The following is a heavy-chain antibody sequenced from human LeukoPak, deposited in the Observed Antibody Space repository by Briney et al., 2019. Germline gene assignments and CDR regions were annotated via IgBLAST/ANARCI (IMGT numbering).Heavy chain of an antibody. D-gene: IGHD5-12*01. J-gene: IGHJ6*03. Sequence: SETLSLTCTVSGGSISSYYWSWIRQPPGKGLEWIGYIYYSGSTNYNPSLKSRVTISVDTSKNRFSLKLSSVTAADTAVYYCAQAGYDYYYYYYMDVWGKGTTVTVSS. CDR1: GGSISSYY. CDR2: IYYSGST. CDR3: AQAGYDYYYYYYMDV. V-gene: IGHV4-59*01.